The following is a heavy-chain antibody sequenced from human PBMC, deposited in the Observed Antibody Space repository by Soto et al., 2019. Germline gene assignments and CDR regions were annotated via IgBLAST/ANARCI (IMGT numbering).Heavy chain of an antibody. CDR2: ISSSSSTI. Sequence: EVQLVESGGGLVQPGGSLRLSCAASGYTFSSCSMNWVRQAPGKGLEWVSYISSSSSTIYYADSVKGRFTISRDNAKNSLYLQMNSLRAEDTAVYYCAREGAAAGTDYWGQGTLVTVSS. D-gene: IGHD6-13*01. J-gene: IGHJ4*02. V-gene: IGHV3-48*01. CDR3: AREGAAAGTDY. CDR1: GYTFSSCS.